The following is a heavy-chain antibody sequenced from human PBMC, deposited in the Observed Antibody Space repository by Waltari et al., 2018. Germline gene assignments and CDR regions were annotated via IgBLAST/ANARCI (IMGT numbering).Heavy chain of an antibody. Sequence: QVQLQQWGAGLLKPSAALSLPSPFYGDPLRDHYYTWIRQPPGKGLEWIGQINPSGGTDYNPSLKSRATMSADTSKRQLTLNLKSVTAADTAVYYCTRITSNTWHDWGQGTRVTVSS. D-gene: IGHD3-10*01. V-gene: IGHV4-34*01. CDR2: INPSGGT. J-gene: IGHJ4*02. CDR1: GDPLRDHY. CDR3: TRITSNTWHD.